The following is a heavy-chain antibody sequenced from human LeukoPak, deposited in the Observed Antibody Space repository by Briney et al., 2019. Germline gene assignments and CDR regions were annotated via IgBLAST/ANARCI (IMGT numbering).Heavy chain of an antibody. D-gene: IGHD4-23*01. CDR2: INHSGST. V-gene: IGHV4-34*01. CDR3: ASRCGGNSDSCWFDP. Sequence: SETLSLTCAVYGGSFSGYYWSWIRQPPGKGLEWIGEINHSGSTNYNPSLRSRVTISVDTSKSQFSLKLSSVTAADTAVYYCASRCGGNSDSCWFDPWGQGTLVTVSS. J-gene: IGHJ5*02. CDR1: GGSFSGYY.